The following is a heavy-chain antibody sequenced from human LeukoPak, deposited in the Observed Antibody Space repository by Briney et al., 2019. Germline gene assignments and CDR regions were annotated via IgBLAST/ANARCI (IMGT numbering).Heavy chain of an antibody. J-gene: IGHJ4*02. Sequence: SETLSLTCAVYGGSFSGYYWSWIRQPPGKGLEWIGEINHSGSTNYNPSLKSRVTISVDTSKNQFSLKLSSVTAADTAVYYCGGGDYFYFDFWGQGTLVTVSS. V-gene: IGHV4-34*01. CDR2: INHSGST. D-gene: IGHD4-17*01. CDR1: GGSFSGYY. CDR3: GGGDYFYFDF.